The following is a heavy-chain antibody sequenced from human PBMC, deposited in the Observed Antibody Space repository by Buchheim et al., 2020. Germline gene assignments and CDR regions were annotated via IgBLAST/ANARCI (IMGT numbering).Heavy chain of an antibody. CDR3: ARGSPHIDY. CDR2: ITTSSSNI. CDR1: GFTFSSYS. Sequence: EVFLVESGGGLVQPGGSLRLSCATSGFTFSSYSFNWVRQAPGKGLEWVAFITTSSSNIHYADSVKGRFAISSDNAKNSLFLQMNSLRAEDTAVYYCARGSPHIDYWGQGSL. J-gene: IGHJ4*02. V-gene: IGHV3-48*01.